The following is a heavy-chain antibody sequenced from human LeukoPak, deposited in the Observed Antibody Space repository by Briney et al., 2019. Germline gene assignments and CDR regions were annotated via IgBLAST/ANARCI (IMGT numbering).Heavy chain of an antibody. V-gene: IGHV1-69*04. CDR3: ARVPSGYTPNANYYYYGMDV. CDR1: GGTFSRYA. CDR2: IIPIIGIV. D-gene: IGHD5-12*01. Sequence: GASVKVSCKASGGTFSRYAISWVRQAPGQGLEWMGRIIPIIGIVNYAQKFQGRVTITADKSTGTAYMELSSLRSEDTAVYYCARVPSGYTPNANYYYYGMDVWGQGTTVTVSS. J-gene: IGHJ6*02.